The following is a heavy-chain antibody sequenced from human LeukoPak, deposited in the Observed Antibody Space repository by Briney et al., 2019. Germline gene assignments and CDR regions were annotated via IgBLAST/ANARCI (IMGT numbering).Heavy chain of an antibody. CDR2: IYYSGST. J-gene: IGHJ6*02. V-gene: IGHV4-59*01. D-gene: IGHD1-7*01. CDR3: AGLNWNFSYYYYGMDV. Sequence: SETLSLTCTVSGGSISSYYWSWIRQPPGKGLEWIGYIYYSGSTNYNPSLKSRVTISVDTSKNQFSLKLSSVTAADTAVYYCAGLNWNFSYYYYGMDVWGQGTTVTVSS. CDR1: GGSISSYY.